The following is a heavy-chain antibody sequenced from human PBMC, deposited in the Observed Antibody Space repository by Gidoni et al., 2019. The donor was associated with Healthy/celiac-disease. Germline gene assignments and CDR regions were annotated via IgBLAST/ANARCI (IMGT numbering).Heavy chain of an antibody. CDR2: ISWNSGSI. D-gene: IGHD3-10*01. CDR3: AKDARGFGEHTWGLYYYYGMDV. CDR1: GFTFDDYA. J-gene: IGHJ6*02. V-gene: IGHV3-9*01. Sequence: EVQLVESWGGLVQPGRSLRLSCAASGFTFDDYALHWVRQAPGKGLELVSGISWNSGSIGYADSVKGRFTISRDNAKNSLYLQMNSLRAEDTALYYCAKDARGFGEHTWGLYYYYGMDVWGQGTTVTVSS.